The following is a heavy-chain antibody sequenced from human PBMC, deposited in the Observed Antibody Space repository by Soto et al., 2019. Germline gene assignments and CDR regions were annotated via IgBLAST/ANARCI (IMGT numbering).Heavy chain of an antibody. D-gene: IGHD4-17*01. CDR2: IIPILGIV. J-gene: IGHJ4*02. CDR1: GGTFSSYT. CDR3: ARDSPFYGGNPFDY. V-gene: IGHV1-69*08. Sequence: QVQLVQSGAEVKKPGSSVKVSCKASGGTFSSYTISWVRQAPGQGLEWMGRIIPILGIVNYAQKFQGRVKITADKSTSTADMELSSLRSEDTDVYYCARDSPFYGGNPFDYWGQGTLVTVSS.